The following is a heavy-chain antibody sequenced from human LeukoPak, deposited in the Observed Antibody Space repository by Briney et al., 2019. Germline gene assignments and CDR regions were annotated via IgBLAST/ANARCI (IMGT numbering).Heavy chain of an antibody. CDR2: ITGAGDTT. V-gene: IGHV3-23*01. Sequence: PGGSLRLSCAASGFTFSTFAMGWVRQDPGRGLEWVSSITGAGDTTYYPESVKGRFIISRDNSKNTLYLQMNSLRVEDTALYFCVRDRNYYEALQRSYWGQGTLVTVSS. D-gene: IGHD3-3*01. CDR3: VRDRNYYEALQRSY. CDR1: GFTFSTFA. J-gene: IGHJ4*02.